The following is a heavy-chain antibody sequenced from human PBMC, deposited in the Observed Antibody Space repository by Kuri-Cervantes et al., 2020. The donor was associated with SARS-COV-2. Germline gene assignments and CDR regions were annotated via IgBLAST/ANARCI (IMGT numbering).Heavy chain of an antibody. Sequence: GESLKISCATSGSTFSIFWMTWVRQAPGKGLEWVANINQGGSEKSYVDSVKGRFTISRDNAKNSLYLQMNSLRAEDTAVYYCTRAGPHGIAAVGTYYYGMDVWGQGTTVTVSS. CDR3: TRAGPHGIAAVGTYYYGMDV. CDR1: GSTFSIFW. J-gene: IGHJ6*02. V-gene: IGHV3-7*05. CDR2: INQGGSEK. D-gene: IGHD6-13*01.